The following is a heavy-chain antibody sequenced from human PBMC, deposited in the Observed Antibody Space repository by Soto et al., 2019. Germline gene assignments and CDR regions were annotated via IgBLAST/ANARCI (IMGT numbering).Heavy chain of an antibody. CDR3: AISEGRDGYSFDY. CDR1: GVTFNRHD. Sequence: SVKDTCKATGVTFNRHDRRWVRQAPGQGLEWMGVSIPMFGTPHYAEKLQDRATITADGSTHTAYLDLSRQTSEDTPVRYCAISEGRDGYSFDYWGPGTLVTVSS. V-gene: IGHV1-69*13. D-gene: IGHD5-12*01. J-gene: IGHJ4*02. CDR2: SIPMFGTP.